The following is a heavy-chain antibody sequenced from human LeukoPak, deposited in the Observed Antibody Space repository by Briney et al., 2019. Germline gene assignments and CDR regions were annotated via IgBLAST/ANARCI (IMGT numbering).Heavy chain of an antibody. CDR3: ANPYGSGKYGAFDV. Sequence: GGSLRLSCAASGFTFSSYAMSWVRQAPGKGLEWVSAISGNGGSTYYADSVKGRFTISRDNSKNSLYLQMNSLRTEDTALYYCANPYGSGKYGAFDVWGQGTMVTVSS. J-gene: IGHJ3*01. V-gene: IGHV3-23*01. D-gene: IGHD3-10*01. CDR2: ISGNGGST. CDR1: GFTFSSYA.